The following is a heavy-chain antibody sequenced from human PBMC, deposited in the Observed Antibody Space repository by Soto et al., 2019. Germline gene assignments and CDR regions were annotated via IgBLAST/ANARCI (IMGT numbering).Heavy chain of an antibody. D-gene: IGHD3-9*01. Sequence: LRLSCAASGFTFRTFTMNWVRQAPGKGLEWVSGIIGGDGDKFYSDSVKGRFTISRDNSKDMLFLQMSSLRVDDTAVYYCAKDRDPDGIWTFDSWGQGTLVTVSS. CDR3: AKDRDPDGIWTFDS. CDR1: GFTFRTFT. V-gene: IGHV3-23*01. J-gene: IGHJ5*01. CDR2: IIGGDGDK.